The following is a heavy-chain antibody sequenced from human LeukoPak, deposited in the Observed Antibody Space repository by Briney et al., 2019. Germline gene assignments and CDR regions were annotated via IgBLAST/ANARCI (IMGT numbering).Heavy chain of an antibody. Sequence: GGSLRLSCAASGFTFSSYEMNWVRQAPGKGLEWVANIKQDGSEKFYVDSVKGRFTISRDNAKNSLHLQMNSLRAEDTAVYYCARDPYYYESSGYFFGAFDIWGQGTMVTVSS. CDR3: ARDPYYYESSGYFFGAFDI. J-gene: IGHJ3*02. D-gene: IGHD3-22*01. CDR1: GFTFSSYE. V-gene: IGHV3-7*01. CDR2: IKQDGSEK.